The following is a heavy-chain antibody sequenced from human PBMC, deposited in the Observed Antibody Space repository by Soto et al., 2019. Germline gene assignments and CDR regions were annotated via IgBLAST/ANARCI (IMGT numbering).Heavy chain of an antibody. CDR3: ARVSGYSNYGLDP. D-gene: IGHD4-4*01. CDR1: GFTVSNNY. V-gene: IGHV3-53*01. CDR2: IYSGGST. J-gene: IGHJ5*02. Sequence: EVQLVESGGGLIQPGGSLRLSCAASGFTVSNNYMSWVRQAPGKGLECVSVIYSGGSTYYADSVKGRFTISRDNSKNTLYLQMNGLRAEDTAVYYCARVSGYSNYGLDPWGQGTLVTVSS.